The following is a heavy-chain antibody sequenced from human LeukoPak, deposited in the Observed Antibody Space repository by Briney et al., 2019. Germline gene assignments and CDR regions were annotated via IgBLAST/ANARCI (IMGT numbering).Heavy chain of an antibody. CDR3: ARHPQEFRSDWFDP. V-gene: IGHV4-59*08. Sequence: SETLSLTCTVSGASISDFSWSWIRQSPEKGLEWLGYIFHTGSTNYNPSVKSRVTISMGTSNNQFSLRLDSVTAADTAVYYCARHPQEFRSDWFDPWREGTLVAVSS. CDR1: GASISDFS. J-gene: IGHJ5*02. D-gene: IGHD3-10*01. CDR2: IFHTGST.